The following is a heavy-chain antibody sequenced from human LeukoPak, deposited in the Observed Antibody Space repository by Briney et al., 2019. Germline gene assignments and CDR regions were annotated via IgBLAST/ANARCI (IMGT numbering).Heavy chain of an antibody. CDR3: AREKYFDPPGAFDI. Sequence: SETLSLTCTVSGGSISSYYWSWIRQPPGKGLEWIGYIYYSGSTNYNPSLKSRVTISVDTSKNRFSLKLSSVTAADTAVYYCAREKYFDPPGAFDIWGQGTVVTVSS. D-gene: IGHD3-9*01. CDR1: GGSISSYY. CDR2: IYYSGST. V-gene: IGHV4-59*01. J-gene: IGHJ3*02.